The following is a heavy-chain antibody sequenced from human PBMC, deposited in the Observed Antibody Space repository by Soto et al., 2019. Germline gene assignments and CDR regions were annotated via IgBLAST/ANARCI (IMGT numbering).Heavy chain of an antibody. CDR1: GGSFSVYY. CDR3: ARSWFGEYFDY. J-gene: IGHJ4*02. CDR2: INHSGST. Sequence: SETLSLTCAVYGGSFSVYYWSWIRQPPGKGLEWIGEINHSGSTNYNPSLKSRVTISVDTSKNQFSLKLSSVTAADTAVYYCARSWFGEYFDYWGQGTLVTSPQ. V-gene: IGHV4-34*01. D-gene: IGHD3-10*01.